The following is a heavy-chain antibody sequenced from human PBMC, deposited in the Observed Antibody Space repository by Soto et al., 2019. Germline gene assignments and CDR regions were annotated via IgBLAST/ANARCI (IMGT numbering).Heavy chain of an antibody. CDR2: ISGSGGST. J-gene: IGHJ4*02. V-gene: IGHV3-23*01. Sequence: EVQLLESGGGLVQPGGSLRLSCAASGFTFSSYAMSWVRQAPGKGLEWVSAISGSGGSTYYADSVKGRFTISRDNSKNTLYLQMNSLRAEDTAVYYCAKVSPDIVVVPAAISIWGQGTLVTVSS. CDR1: GFTFSSYA. D-gene: IGHD2-2*02. CDR3: AKVSPDIVVVPAAISI.